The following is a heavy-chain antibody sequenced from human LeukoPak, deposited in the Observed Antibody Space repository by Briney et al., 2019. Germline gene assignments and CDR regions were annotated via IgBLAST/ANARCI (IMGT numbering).Heavy chain of an antibody. V-gene: IGHV3-74*01. CDR3: ARDPGPAGWFDY. CDR1: AFTFSSYW. D-gene: IGHD2-15*01. J-gene: IGHJ4*02. Sequence: PGGSLRLSCAASAFTFSSYWMHWVRHAPGKGLVWVSRINSDGSSATYADSVKGRFTISRDNAKNTLYLQMNSLRAEDTAVYHCARDPGPAGWFDYWGQGTLVTVSS. CDR2: INSDGSSA.